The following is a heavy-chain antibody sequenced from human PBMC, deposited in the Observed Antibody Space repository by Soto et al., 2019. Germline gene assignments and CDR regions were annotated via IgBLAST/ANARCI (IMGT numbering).Heavy chain of an antibody. V-gene: IGHV3-23*01. Sequence: GGSLRLSCAASGFTFSNYAMSWVRQAPGKGLEWVSAIIGSGDTTYYADSVKGRFTISRDNSKNTLYLHVNSLRAEDTAIYYCAKDRLSGLGAYFDYWGQGALVTVSS. J-gene: IGHJ4*02. CDR3: AKDRLSGLGAYFDY. CDR1: GFTFSNYA. D-gene: IGHD3-16*01. CDR2: IIGSGDTT.